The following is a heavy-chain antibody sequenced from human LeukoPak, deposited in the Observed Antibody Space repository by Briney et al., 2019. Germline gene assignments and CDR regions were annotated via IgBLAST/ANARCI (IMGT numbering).Heavy chain of an antibody. CDR2: IYYSGST. CDR1: GGSISSSSYY. Sequence: SETLSLTCTVSGGSISSSSYYWGWIRQPPGKGLEWIGSIYYSGSTYYNPSLKSRVTISVDTSKNQFSLKLSSVTAAVTAVYYCARPRITMVRGVIEGDAFDIWGQGTMVTVSS. V-gene: IGHV4-39*01. D-gene: IGHD3-10*01. CDR3: ARPRITMVRGVIEGDAFDI. J-gene: IGHJ3*02.